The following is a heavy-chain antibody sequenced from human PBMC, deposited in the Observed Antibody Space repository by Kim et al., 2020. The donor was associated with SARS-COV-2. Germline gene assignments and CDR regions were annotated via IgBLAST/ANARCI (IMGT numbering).Heavy chain of an antibody. Sequence: YSQKAQGRVTMTRDTSISTAYMELSRLRSDDTAVYYCARVSLGIAAAVDYWGQGTLVTVSS. J-gene: IGHJ4*02. D-gene: IGHD6-13*01. V-gene: IGHV1-2*02. CDR3: ARVSLGIAAAVDY.